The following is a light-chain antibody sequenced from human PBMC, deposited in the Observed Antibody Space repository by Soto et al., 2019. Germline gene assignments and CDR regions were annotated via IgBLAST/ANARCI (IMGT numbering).Light chain of an antibody. CDR1: QSIGTS. J-gene: IGKJ1*01. V-gene: IGKV3-15*01. Sequence: EIEMTQSPATLSVSPGDRVTLSCRASQSIGTSVAWYQQRPGQAPRLLLYGASTRATGIPARFSGSGSGTEFTLTISSLQPEDIAIYHCLQYDSWLLWTFGQGTKLDIK. CDR3: LQYDSWLLWT. CDR2: GAS.